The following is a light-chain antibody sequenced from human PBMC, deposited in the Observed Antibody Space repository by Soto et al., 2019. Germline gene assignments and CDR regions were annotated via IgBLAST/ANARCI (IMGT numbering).Light chain of an antibody. V-gene: IGLV3-25*02. CDR2: KDK. CDR3: QSVDSSGAYYVV. CDR1: GLPNQY. J-gene: IGLJ2*01. Sequence: SYELTQAPSVSVSPGQTATISCSGEGLPNQYASWYQQKPGQAPVVVIDKDKERPSGIPERFSGSNSGTTVTLTISGVEADDEADYFCQSVDSSGAYYVVFGGGTKLTVL.